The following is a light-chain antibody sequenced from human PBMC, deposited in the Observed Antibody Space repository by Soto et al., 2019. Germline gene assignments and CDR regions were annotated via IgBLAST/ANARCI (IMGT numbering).Light chain of an antibody. CDR2: AAS. CDR1: ESISTY. Sequence: DIQMTQSPSSLSASVGDRVTITCRASESISTYLNWYQQKPGKAPKLLIYAASNLQTGVPSRFSGSGSGTVFTLTINILQPEDFATYYCQQSYNAPRTFGQGTKVDIK. CDR3: QQSYNAPRT. J-gene: IGKJ1*01. V-gene: IGKV1-39*01.